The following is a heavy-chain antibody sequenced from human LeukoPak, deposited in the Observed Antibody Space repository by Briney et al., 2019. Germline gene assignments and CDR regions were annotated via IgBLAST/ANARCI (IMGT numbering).Heavy chain of an antibody. CDR1: GGTFSSYA. Sequence: AAVKVSCKASGGTFSSYAISWVRQAPGQGLEWMGRIIPSLGIANYAQKFQGRVTITADKSTSTDYMELSSLRSEDPAVYYCARDRVGAAAGTVFDYWGQGTLVTVSS. CDR2: IIPSLGIA. V-gene: IGHV1-69*04. D-gene: IGHD6-13*01. J-gene: IGHJ4*02. CDR3: ARDRVGAAAGTVFDY.